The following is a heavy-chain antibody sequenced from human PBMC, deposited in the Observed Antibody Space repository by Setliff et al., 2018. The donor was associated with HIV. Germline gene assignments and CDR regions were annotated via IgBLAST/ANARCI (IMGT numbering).Heavy chain of an antibody. CDR1: EFTLSGYS. Sequence: GALRLSCAASEFTLSGYSMSWVRQVPGKGLEWVSAIDPSGSRIFYADSVRGRFTISRDNSKNKLYLQMNSLRIEDTAIYYCVKGDNFWTGYSTYFEFDPWGQGTLVTVSS. CDR3: VKGDNFWTGYSTYFEFDP. J-gene: IGHJ5*02. V-gene: IGHV3-23*01. CDR2: IDPSGSRI. D-gene: IGHD3-3*01.